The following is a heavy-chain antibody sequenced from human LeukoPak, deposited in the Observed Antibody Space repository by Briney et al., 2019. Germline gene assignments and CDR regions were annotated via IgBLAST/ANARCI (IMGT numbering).Heavy chain of an antibody. J-gene: IGHJ4*02. CDR2: INWNGGST. CDR1: GFTLDDYG. CDR3: ARDGWGRYDFWSGYLY. Sequence: GGSLRLSCAASGFTLDDYGMSWVRQAPGKGLEWVSGINWNGGSTGYADSVKGRFTISRDNAKNSLYLQMNSLRAEDTALYYCARDGWGRYDFWSGYLYWGQGTLVTVSS. V-gene: IGHV3-20*04. D-gene: IGHD3-3*01.